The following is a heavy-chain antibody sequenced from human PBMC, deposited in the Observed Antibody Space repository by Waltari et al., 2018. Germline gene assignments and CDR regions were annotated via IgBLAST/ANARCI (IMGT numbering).Heavy chain of an antibody. CDR1: GGSISSGSYY. Sequence: QVQLQESGPGLVKPSQTLSLTCTVSGGSISSGSYYWSWIRQPAGKGLEWIGYIYTSGSTTYNPSLKSRVTISVDTSKNQFSLKLSSVTAADTAVYYCATGYSSGWAHYWGQGTLVTVSS. V-gene: IGHV4-61*09. CDR3: ATGYSSGWAHY. CDR2: IYTSGST. D-gene: IGHD6-19*01. J-gene: IGHJ4*02.